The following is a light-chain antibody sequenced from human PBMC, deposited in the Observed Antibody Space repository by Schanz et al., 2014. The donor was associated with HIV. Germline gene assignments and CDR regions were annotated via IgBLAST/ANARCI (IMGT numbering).Light chain of an antibody. CDR2: GAS. Sequence: EIVMTQSPGTLSVSPGERATLSCRASQTVSNNLAWYQQKPGQAPRLLIYGASTRVTGIPARFSGSGSGTEFTLTISSLQSEDFAVYYWQQYNDWPPITFGQGTRREIK. V-gene: IGKV3-15*01. J-gene: IGKJ5*01. CDR3: QQYNDWPPIT. CDR1: QTVSNN.